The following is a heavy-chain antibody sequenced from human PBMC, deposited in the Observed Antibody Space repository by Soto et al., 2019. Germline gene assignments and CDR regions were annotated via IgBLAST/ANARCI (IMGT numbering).Heavy chain of an antibody. CDR1: GGTFNSYD. Sequence: QVQLVQSGAEVKKPGSSMKVSCKASGGTFNSYDINWVRQAPGQGLEWMGGIIPIVETPKYAQKLQGRVTITADESTNTGYMELSSLRSEDTAMYYCARLSRPNYYDTSGFFKDNWFDPWGQGTLVTVSS. CDR3: ARLSRPNYYDTSGFFKDNWFDP. J-gene: IGHJ5*02. CDR2: IIPIVETP. D-gene: IGHD3-22*01. V-gene: IGHV1-69*01.